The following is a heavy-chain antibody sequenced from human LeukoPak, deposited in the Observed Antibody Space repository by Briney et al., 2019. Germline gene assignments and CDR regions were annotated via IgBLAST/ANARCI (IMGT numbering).Heavy chain of an antibody. CDR2: MNPNSGNT. Sequence: ASVKVSCKASGGTFTSYDINWVRQATGQGLEWMGWMNPNSGNTGYAQKFQGRVTMTRNTSISTAYMELSSLRSEDTAAYYCARRYNWNDVGDAFDIWGQGTMVTVSS. CDR1: GGTFTSYD. CDR3: ARRYNWNDVGDAFDI. J-gene: IGHJ3*02. V-gene: IGHV1-8*01. D-gene: IGHD1-1*01.